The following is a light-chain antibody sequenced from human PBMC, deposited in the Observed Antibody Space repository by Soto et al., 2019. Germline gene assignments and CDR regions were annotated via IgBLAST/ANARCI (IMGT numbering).Light chain of an antibody. CDR3: AAWDGSLQSWV. Sequence: QSVLTQPPSASGTPGQRVTISCSGSNSNIGSHVVNWYQQVPGTAPKLLIYTNNHRPSGVPDRFSDSKSGTSASLAISGLQSEDEADYYCAAWDGSLQSWVFGGGTKLTVL. J-gene: IGLJ3*02. CDR2: TNN. V-gene: IGLV1-44*01. CDR1: NSNIGSHV.